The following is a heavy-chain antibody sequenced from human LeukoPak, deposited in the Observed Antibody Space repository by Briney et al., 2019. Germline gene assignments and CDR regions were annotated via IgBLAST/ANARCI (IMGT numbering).Heavy chain of an antibody. J-gene: IGHJ5*02. V-gene: IGHV3-48*01. D-gene: IGHD1-1*01. CDR2: ISSSSSTI. CDR3: ARHSLQDATTHGWFDP. Sequence: PGGSLRLSCAASGFTFSSYSMNWVRQAPGKGLEWVSYISSSSSTIYYADSVKGRFTISRDNSKNTLYLQMNSLRAEDTAVYYCARHSLQDATTHGWFDPWGQGTLVTVSS. CDR1: GFTFSSYS.